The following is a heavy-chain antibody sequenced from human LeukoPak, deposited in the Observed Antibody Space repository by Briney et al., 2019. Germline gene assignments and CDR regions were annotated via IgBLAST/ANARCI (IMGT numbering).Heavy chain of an antibody. D-gene: IGHD1-26*01. CDR1: GGSISSSNYY. V-gene: IGHV4-39*07. CDR3: ARGQSYLYYYYMDV. CDR2: INHSGST. Sequence: SETLSLTCTVSGGSISSSNYYWSWIRQPPGKGLEWIGEINHSGSTNYNPSLKSRVTISVDTSKNQFSLKLSSVTAADTAVYYCARGQSYLYYYYMDVWGKGTTVTVSS. J-gene: IGHJ6*03.